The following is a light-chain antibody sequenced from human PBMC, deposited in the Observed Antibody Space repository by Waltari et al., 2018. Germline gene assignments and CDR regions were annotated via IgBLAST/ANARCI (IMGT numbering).Light chain of an antibody. CDR2: WAS. V-gene: IGKV4-1*01. CDR1: QSVLYSSNNKNY. CDR3: QQYYTNSYT. J-gene: IGKJ2*01. Sequence: DIVMTQSPDSLPVSLGERATINCKSSQSVLYSSNNKNYLAWYQQKPGMPPKLLIYWASTRESGVPDRFSGSGSGTDFTLTISSLQAEDVAVYYCQQYYTNSYTFGQGTKLEIK.